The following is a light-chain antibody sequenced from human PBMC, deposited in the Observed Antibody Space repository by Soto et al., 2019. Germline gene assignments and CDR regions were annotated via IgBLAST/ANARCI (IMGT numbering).Light chain of an antibody. V-gene: IGKV1-13*02. J-gene: IGKJ5*01. CDR2: IAS. CDR1: QGITSA. Sequence: AVQLTQSPSSLTAFVGDRVTITCRASQGITSALAWYQQKPGKAPKLLISIASALERGVPSRFSGSGSGTDFTLTISSLQPEDFATYFCKQYNSYPITFGQGTRLEIK. CDR3: KQYNSYPIT.